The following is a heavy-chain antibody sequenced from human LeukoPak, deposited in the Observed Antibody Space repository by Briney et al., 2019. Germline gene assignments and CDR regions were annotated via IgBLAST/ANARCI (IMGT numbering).Heavy chain of an antibody. J-gene: IGHJ5*02. V-gene: IGHV1-24*01. CDR2: FDPEDGET. CDR1: GYSLTELS. CDR3: AAGRVVAATKYSYGSDWFDP. D-gene: IGHD2-15*01. Sequence: ASVKVSCKVSGYSLTELSMHWVRQAPGKGLEWMGGFDPEDGETIYAQKFQGRVTMTEDTSTDTAYMELSSLRSEDTAVYYCAAGRVVAATKYSYGSDWFDPWGQGTLVTVSS.